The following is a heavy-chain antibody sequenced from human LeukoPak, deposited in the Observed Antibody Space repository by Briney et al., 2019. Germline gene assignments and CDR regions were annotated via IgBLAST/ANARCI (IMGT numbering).Heavy chain of an antibody. D-gene: IGHD3-22*01. V-gene: IGHV1-8*01. J-gene: IGHJ4*02. CDR1: GYTFTSYE. CDR2: MNPNSGNT. Sequence: ASVKVSCKASGYTFTSYEINWVRQAAGQGLEWMGLMNPNSGNTGYAQKFQGRVTMPRNTSISTAYMELSSLRSEDTAVYYCARWRSGYFDYWGQGTLVTVSS. CDR3: ARWRSGYFDY.